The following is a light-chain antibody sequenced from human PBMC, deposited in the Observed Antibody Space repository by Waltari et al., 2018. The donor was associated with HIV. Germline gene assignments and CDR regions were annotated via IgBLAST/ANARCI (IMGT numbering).Light chain of an antibody. CDR2: YKSDSDK. V-gene: IGLV5-45*03. J-gene: IGLJ3*02. Sequence: QAVLTQPSSLSASPGASAGTTCTLRSGINVGTYRIYWYLQKPGSPPQYLLRYKSDSDKQQGSGVPSRFSGSKDASANAGILLISGLQSEDEADYYCMIWHSSAWVFGGGTKLTVL. CDR1: SGINVGTYR. CDR3: MIWHSSAWV.